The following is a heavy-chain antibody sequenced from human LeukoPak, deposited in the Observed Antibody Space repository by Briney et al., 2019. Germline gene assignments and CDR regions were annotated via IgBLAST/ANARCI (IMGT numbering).Heavy chain of an antibody. CDR3: SRDPRHSDY. Sequence: GGSLRLSRAASGFTFSDSYMTWIRQAPGKGLELLPYISGSSSDVNYIDSVRGRFTISRDNAKNSLYLHMNSLTVEDTAVYYCSRDPRHSDYWGQGTLVTVSS. CDR2: ISGSSSDV. J-gene: IGHJ4*02. CDR1: GFTFSDSY. V-gene: IGHV3-11*01.